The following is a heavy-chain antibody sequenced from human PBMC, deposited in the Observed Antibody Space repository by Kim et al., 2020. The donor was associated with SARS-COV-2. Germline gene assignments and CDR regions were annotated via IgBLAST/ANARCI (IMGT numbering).Heavy chain of an antibody. V-gene: IGHV3-21*01. Sequence: GGSLRLSCAASGFTFSSYSMNWVRQAPGKGLEWVSSISSSSSYIYYADSVKGRFTISGDNAKNSLYLQMNSLRAEDTAVYYCARVAPYGSYYAHDAFDIWGQGTMVTVSS. CDR3: ARVAPYGSYYAHDAFDI. CDR1: GFTFSSYS. J-gene: IGHJ3*02. CDR2: ISSSSSYI. D-gene: IGHD1-26*01.